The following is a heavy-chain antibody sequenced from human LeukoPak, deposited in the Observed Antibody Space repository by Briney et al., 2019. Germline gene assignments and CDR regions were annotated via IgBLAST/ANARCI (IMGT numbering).Heavy chain of an antibody. CDR3: ARGATVTYYFDH. Sequence: PGGSLRLSCAASGFTFSDYEMNWVRQAPGKGLEWLSYISTGGRTVKHADSVKGRFTISRDNARSSLFLQMSNLRVEDTAVYFCARGATVTYYFDHWGQGALVAVSS. J-gene: IGHJ4*02. D-gene: IGHD4-17*01. CDR2: ISTGGRTV. CDR1: GFTFSDYE. V-gene: IGHV3-48*03.